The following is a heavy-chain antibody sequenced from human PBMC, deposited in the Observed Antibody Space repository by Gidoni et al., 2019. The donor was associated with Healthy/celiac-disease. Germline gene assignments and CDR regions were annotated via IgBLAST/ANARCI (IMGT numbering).Heavy chain of an antibody. CDR2: IYSGGST. D-gene: IGHD3-22*01. CDR3: ARGIVVVINDAFDI. Sequence: ETQLVESGGGLIQPGGSLRTSCAASGFPVSSNYMSWVRQAPGKGLEWVSVIYSGGSTYYADSVKGRCTISRDNSKNTLYLQMNSLRAEDTAVYYCARGIVVVINDAFDIWGQGTMVTVSS. J-gene: IGHJ3*02. CDR1: GFPVSSNY. V-gene: IGHV3-53*01.